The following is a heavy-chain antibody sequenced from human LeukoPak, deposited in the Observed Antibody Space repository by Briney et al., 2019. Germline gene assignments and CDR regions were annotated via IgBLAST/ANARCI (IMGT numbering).Heavy chain of an antibody. CDR3: ARGGEGTVLAAAGTGYYYYMDV. Sequence: ASVKVSCKASGYTFSDYYMHWVRQAPGQGLEWLGWINPNTGGTNYAQKFQGWVTMTRDTSISTVYKDLSRLRSDDTAVYYCARGGEGTVLAAAGTGYYYYMDVWGKGTTVTVSS. CDR2: INPNTGGT. CDR1: GYTFSDYY. J-gene: IGHJ6*03. V-gene: IGHV1-2*04. D-gene: IGHD6-13*01.